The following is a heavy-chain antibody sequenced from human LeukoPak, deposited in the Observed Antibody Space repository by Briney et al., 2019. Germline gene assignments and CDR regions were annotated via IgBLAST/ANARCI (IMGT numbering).Heavy chain of an antibody. CDR1: GGSISSSSYY. D-gene: IGHD3-3*01. CDR2: IYYSGST. V-gene: IGHV4-39*01. J-gene: IGHJ4*02. CDR3: ARHDVTIFGVVSATDFDY. Sequence: SETLSLTCTVSGGSISSSSYYWGWIRQPPGKGLEWIGSIYYSGSTHHNPSLKSRVTTSVDTSKNQFSLKLSSVTAADTAVYYCARHDVTIFGVVSATDFDYWGQGTLVTVSS.